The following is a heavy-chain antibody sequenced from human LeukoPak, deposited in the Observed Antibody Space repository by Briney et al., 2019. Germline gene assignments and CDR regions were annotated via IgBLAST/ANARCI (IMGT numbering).Heavy chain of an antibody. CDR3: ARDGYSGSSLFDY. D-gene: IGHD1-26*01. CDR2: IHYSGST. J-gene: IGHJ4*02. CDR1: GGSITSHS. V-gene: IGHV4-59*11. Sequence: SETLSLTCTVSGGSITSHSWSWIWQPPGKGLEWIGYIHYSGSTNYNPSLESRVTISVDTSKNQFSLRLSSVTAADTAVYYCARDGYSGSSLFDYWGQGTLVTVSS.